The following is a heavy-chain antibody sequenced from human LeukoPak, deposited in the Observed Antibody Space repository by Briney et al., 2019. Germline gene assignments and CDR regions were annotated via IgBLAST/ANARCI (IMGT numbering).Heavy chain of an antibody. CDR3: ARQYCGGDCYPEPDAFDI. Sequence: GESLWISCKGSGFSLTNYWIGWVRQVPGKGLDWMGIIYPGDSDTRYSPSFQGQVTISADKSINTAHLQWSSLKASDTAMYYCARQYCGGDCYPEPDAFDIWGQGTMVTVSS. J-gene: IGHJ3*02. CDR1: GFSLTNYW. CDR2: IYPGDSDT. V-gene: IGHV5-51*01. D-gene: IGHD2-21*02.